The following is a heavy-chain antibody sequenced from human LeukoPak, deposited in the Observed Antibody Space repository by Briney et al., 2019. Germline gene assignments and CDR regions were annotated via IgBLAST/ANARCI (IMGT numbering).Heavy chain of an antibody. V-gene: IGHV3-21*01. CDR3: ASYMLLMGEYYFDY. CDR2: ISSSSSYI. D-gene: IGHD3-16*01. J-gene: IGHJ4*02. Sequence: GGSLRLSCAASGFTLSSYSMNWVRQAPGKGLEWVSSISSSSSYIYYADSVKGRFTISRDNAKNALYLQMNSLRAEDTAVYYCASYMLLMGEYYFDYWGQGTLVTVSS. CDR1: GFTLSSYS.